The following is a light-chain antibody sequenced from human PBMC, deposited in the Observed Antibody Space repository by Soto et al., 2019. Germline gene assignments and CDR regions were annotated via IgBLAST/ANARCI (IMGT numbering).Light chain of an antibody. CDR3: CSYAGSNTLI. CDR1: SSDVGIFNY. CDR2: EVN. J-gene: IGLJ2*01. V-gene: IGLV2-8*01. Sequence: QSVLTQPPSASGSPGQTVTISCTGTSSDVGIFNYVSWHQQHPDQAPKLLIFEVNKRPSGVPDRFSASKSGNTASLTVSGLQAEDEADYYCCSYAGSNTLIFGGGTQLTVL.